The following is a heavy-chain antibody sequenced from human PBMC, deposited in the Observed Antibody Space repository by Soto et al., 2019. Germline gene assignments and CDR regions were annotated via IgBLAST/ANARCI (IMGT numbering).Heavy chain of an antibody. Sequence: GGSLRLSCAASGFTFSSYGMHWVRQAPGKGLEWVAVISYDGSNKYYADSVKGRFTISRDTSKNTLYLQMNSLRAEDTAVYYCAKAPYCSGGSCYGLDAFDIWGQGTMVTVSS. V-gene: IGHV3-30*18. CDR3: AKAPYCSGGSCYGLDAFDI. CDR2: ISYDGSNK. D-gene: IGHD2-15*01. J-gene: IGHJ3*02. CDR1: GFTFSSYG.